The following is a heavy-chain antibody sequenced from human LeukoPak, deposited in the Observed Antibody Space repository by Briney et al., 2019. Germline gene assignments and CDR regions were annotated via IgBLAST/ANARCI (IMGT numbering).Heavy chain of an antibody. CDR1: GGSISSSTYY. J-gene: IGHJ4*02. V-gene: IGHV4-39*07. Sequence: SETLSLTCTVSGGSISSSTYYWGWIRQPPGKGLEWIGEISHSGTTNYNPSLKSRVTISMDTSKNQFSLRLTSVTAADTAVYYCARIRPYDYVWGTKRRYYFDYWGQGTLVTVSS. CDR2: ISHSGTT. CDR3: ARIRPYDYVWGTKRRYYFDY. D-gene: IGHD3-16*01.